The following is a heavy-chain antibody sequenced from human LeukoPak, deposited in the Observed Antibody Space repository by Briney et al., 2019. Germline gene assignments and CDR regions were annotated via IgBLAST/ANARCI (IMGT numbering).Heavy chain of an antibody. J-gene: IGHJ4*02. CDR1: GYCFTTYW. CDR3: ARGDVATLDY. V-gene: IGHV5-51*01. CDR2: IYPGDSDT. Sequence: GESLQISCQGSGYCFTTYWIGWVRQLPGKGLEWMGIIYPGDSDTRYSPSFQGQVTISADKSISTAYLQWSSLKASDTALYYCARGDVATLDYWGQGTLVTVSS. D-gene: IGHD5-12*01.